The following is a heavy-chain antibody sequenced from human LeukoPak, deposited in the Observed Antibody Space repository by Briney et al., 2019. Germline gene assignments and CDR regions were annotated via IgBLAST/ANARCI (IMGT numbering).Heavy chain of an antibody. J-gene: IGHJ4*02. V-gene: IGHV3-15*01. Sequence: GGSLILSCAASGLSFSNAWMSWVLQAPGKGLEWVGRIKTKTDSETTDYAAPVKGRFTISRDDSKNTLYLQMNSLKTEDTAVYYCTTVERWLLSSSPYWGQGTLVTVSS. D-gene: IGHD5-24*01. CDR2: IKTKTDSETT. CDR1: GLSFSNAW. CDR3: TTVERWLLSSSPY.